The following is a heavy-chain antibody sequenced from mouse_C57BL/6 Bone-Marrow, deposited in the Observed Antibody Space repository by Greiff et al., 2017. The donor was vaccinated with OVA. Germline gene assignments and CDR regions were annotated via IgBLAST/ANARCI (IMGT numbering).Heavy chain of an antibody. Sequence: DVKLVESGGDLVKPGGSLKLSCAASGFTFSSYGMSWVRQTPDKRLEWVATISSGGSYTYYPDSVKGRFTISRDNAKNTLYLQMSSLKSEDTAMYYCARLYYGSSWGYWGQGTTLTVSS. CDR3: ARLYYGSSWGY. D-gene: IGHD1-1*01. J-gene: IGHJ2*01. V-gene: IGHV5-6*02. CDR1: GFTFSSYG. CDR2: ISSGGSYT.